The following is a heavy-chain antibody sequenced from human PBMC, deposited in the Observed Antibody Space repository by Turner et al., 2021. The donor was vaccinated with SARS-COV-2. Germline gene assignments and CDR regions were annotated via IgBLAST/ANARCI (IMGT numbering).Heavy chain of an antibody. Sequence: VQLVQSAAEVYSPGLSLIFSCKGSGFSFTSYCIGWVRQMPGNGREWMGIIYPGDSDAKYSPSFQGQVTISADKSITTAYQQWSSLKASDTATYYCARRAVAGNHYFYYGLDVWGQGTTVTVSS. J-gene: IGHJ6*02. CDR3: ARRAVAGNHYFYYGLDV. D-gene: IGHD6-19*01. CDR1: GFSFTSYC. CDR2: IYPGDSDA. V-gene: IGHV5-51*01.